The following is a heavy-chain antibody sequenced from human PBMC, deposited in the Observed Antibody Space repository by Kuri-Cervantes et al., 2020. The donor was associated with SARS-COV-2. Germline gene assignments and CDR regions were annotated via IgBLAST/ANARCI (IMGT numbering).Heavy chain of an antibody. J-gene: IGHJ4*02. CDR3: ARSAGPIYCSGGSCHLDY. Sequence: GSLRLSCPVSGGSISSSSYYWGWIRQPPGKGLDWIGRIYYSGSTYYNPSLKSRVTISVDTSKNQFSLKLSSVTAADTAVYYCARSAGPIYCSGGSCHLDYWGQGTLVTVSS. CDR2: IYYSGST. D-gene: IGHD2-15*01. CDR1: GGSISSSSYY. V-gene: IGHV4-39*01.